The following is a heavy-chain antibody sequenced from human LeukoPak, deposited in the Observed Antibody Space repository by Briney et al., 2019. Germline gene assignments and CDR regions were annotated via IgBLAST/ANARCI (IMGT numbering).Heavy chain of an antibody. CDR3: ARDYVVRGVIITPNWFDP. V-gene: IGHV1-69*13. Sequence: GASVKVSCKASGGTFSSYAISWVRQAPGQGLEWMGGIIPIFGTANYAQKFQGRVTITADESTSTAYMELSSLRSEDTAVYYCARDYVVRGVIITPNWFDPWGQGTLVTVSS. J-gene: IGHJ5*02. CDR2: IIPIFGTA. D-gene: IGHD3-10*01. CDR1: GGTFSSYA.